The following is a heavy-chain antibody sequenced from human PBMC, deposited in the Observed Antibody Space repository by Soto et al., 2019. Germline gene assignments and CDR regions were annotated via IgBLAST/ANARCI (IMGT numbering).Heavy chain of an antibody. J-gene: IGHJ6*02. CDR3: ARHGMNYYGSGSYRDYGMDV. CDR2: IYPGDSDT. Sequence: GESLKISCKGSGYSFTSYWIGWVRQMPGKGLEWMGIIYPGDSDTRYSPSVQGQVTISADKSISTAYLQWSSLKASDTAMYYCARHGMNYYGSGSYRDYGMDVWGQGTTVTVSS. D-gene: IGHD3-10*01. V-gene: IGHV5-51*01. CDR1: GYSFTSYW.